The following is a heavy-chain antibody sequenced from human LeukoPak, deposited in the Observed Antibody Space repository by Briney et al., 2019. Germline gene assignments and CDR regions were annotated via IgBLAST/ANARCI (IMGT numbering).Heavy chain of an antibody. J-gene: IGHJ5*02. D-gene: IGHD2-2*01. V-gene: IGHV3-7*01. Sequence: GGSLRLSCAASGFTFSSYWMSWVRQAPGKGLEWVANIKQDGSEKYYVDSVKGRFTISRDNAKNSLYLQMNSLRAEDTAVYYCARVRRVGVVPAARVGWFDPWGQGTLVTVSS. CDR1: GFTFSSYW. CDR2: IKQDGSEK. CDR3: ARVRRVGVVPAARVGWFDP.